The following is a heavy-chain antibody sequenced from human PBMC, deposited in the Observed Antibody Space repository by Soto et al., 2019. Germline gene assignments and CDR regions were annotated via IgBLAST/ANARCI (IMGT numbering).Heavy chain of an antibody. D-gene: IGHD5-18*01. Sequence: PGGSLRLSCAASGFTFSSYAMSWVRQAPGKGLEWVSAISGSGGSTYYADSVKGRFTISRDNSKNTLYLQMNSLRAEDTAVYYCAKDQESVYSYGPQNYYYYYGMDVWGQGTTVTVSS. CDR3: AKDQESVYSYGPQNYYYYYGMDV. CDR2: ISGSGGST. J-gene: IGHJ6*02. V-gene: IGHV3-23*01. CDR1: GFTFSSYA.